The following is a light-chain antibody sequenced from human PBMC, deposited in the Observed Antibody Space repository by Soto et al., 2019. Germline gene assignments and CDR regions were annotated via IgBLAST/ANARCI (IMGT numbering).Light chain of an antibody. CDR1: QSVSSSY. J-gene: IGKJ3*01. V-gene: IGKV3-20*01. Sequence: ENVLTQSPGTLSLSPGERATLSCRASQSVSSSYLAWYQQKPGQAPRLLMYGASSRATGIPDRFGGSGSGTDFTLIISRLEPEDFAVYYCQQYGRSPPFTFGPGTKVDIK. CDR2: GAS. CDR3: QQYGRSPPFT.